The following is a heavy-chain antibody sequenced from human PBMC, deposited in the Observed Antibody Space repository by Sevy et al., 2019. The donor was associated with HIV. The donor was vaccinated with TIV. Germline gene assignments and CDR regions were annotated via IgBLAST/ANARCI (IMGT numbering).Heavy chain of an antibody. Sequence: GGSLRLSCAASGFTFSSYGMHWVRQAPGKGLEWLAVIWFDGSNKYYADSVKGRFTISRDIAKNTLHLQMNSLRAEDTAVYYCARDLEFYDYGDYGPAFKPDYWGRGTLVTVSS. CDR1: GFTFSSYG. J-gene: IGHJ4*02. V-gene: IGHV3-33*01. CDR2: IWFDGSNK. CDR3: ARDLEFYDYGDYGPAFKPDY. D-gene: IGHD4-17*01.